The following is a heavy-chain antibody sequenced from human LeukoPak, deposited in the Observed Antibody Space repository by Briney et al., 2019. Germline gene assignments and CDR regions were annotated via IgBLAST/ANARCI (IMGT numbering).Heavy chain of an antibody. Sequence: SETLSLTCTVSGGSISSSSYYWGWIRQPPGKGLEWIGSIYYSGSTYYNPSLKSRVTISVDTSKNQFSLKLSSVTAADTAVYYCARLWDQNIRVHYDFWSGYYTPRDYWGQGTLVTVSS. CDR1: GGSISSSSYY. V-gene: IGHV4-39*01. CDR3: ARLWDQNIRVHYDFWSGYYTPRDY. D-gene: IGHD3-3*01. J-gene: IGHJ4*02. CDR2: IYYSGST.